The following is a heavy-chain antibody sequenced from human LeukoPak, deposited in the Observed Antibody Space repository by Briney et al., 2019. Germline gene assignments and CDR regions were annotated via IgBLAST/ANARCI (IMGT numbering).Heavy chain of an antibody. D-gene: IGHD3-9*01. Sequence: GGSLRLSCAASGFTFSSFGMHWVRQAPGKGLEWVAFIRYDGSNKYYADSVKGRFTISRDNSKNTLYLQMNSLRTEDTAAYYCAKSRRYYDWRAACDYWGQGTQVTVSS. CDR2: IRYDGSNK. CDR3: AKSRRYYDWRAACDY. J-gene: IGHJ4*02. CDR1: GFTFSSFG. V-gene: IGHV3-30*02.